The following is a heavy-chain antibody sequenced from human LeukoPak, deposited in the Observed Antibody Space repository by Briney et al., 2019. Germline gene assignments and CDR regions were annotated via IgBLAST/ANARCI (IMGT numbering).Heavy chain of an antibody. CDR2: INPNSGGT. CDR1: GYTFTGYY. J-gene: IGHJ5*02. Sequence: ASVTVSCKASGYTFTGYYMHWVRQPPGQGLEWMGWINPNSGGTNYAQKFQGRVTMTRDTSISTAYMELSRLRSDDTAVYYCASGTMVRGVKGPFDPWGQGTLVTVSS. D-gene: IGHD3-10*01. CDR3: ASGTMVRGVKGPFDP. V-gene: IGHV1-2*02.